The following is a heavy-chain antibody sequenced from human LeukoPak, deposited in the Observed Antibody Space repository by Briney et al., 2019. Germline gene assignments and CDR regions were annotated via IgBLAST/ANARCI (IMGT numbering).Heavy chain of an antibody. CDR2: INPDGSEK. D-gene: IGHD6-19*01. Sequence: GGSLRLSCAASGFTFSTSWMSWVRQAPGEGLEWVANINPDGSEKNYVDSVKGRFTISRDNAQNSLYLQMNSLRAEDTAVYYCARYGSGWSFDCWGQGTLVTVSS. CDR1: GFTFSTSW. J-gene: IGHJ4*02. CDR3: ARYGSGWSFDC. V-gene: IGHV3-7*01.